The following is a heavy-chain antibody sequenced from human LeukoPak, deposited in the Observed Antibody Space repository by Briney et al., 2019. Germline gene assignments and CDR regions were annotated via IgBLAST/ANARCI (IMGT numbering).Heavy chain of an antibody. CDR3: ARTYHYDSGGHLH. CDR1: GFTFSSYS. J-gene: IGHJ4*02. CDR2: ISISSSTI. D-gene: IGHD3-22*01. V-gene: IGHV3-48*04. Sequence: GGSLRLSCAASGFTFSSYSMNWVRQAPGKGLEWVSYISISSSTIYYADSVKGRFTISRDNAKNSLYLQMNSLRAEDTAVYYCARTYHYDSGGHLHWGQGTLVTVSS.